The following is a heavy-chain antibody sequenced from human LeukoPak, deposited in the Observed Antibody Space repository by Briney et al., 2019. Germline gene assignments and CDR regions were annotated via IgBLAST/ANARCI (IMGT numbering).Heavy chain of an antibody. J-gene: IGHJ4*02. CDR1: GFTFSSYR. CDR2: ISSSSSYI. CDR3: ARGLNYYDSSGYSDY. Sequence: PGGSLRLSCAASGFTFSSYRMNWVRQAPGKGLEWVSSISSSSSYIYYADSVKGRFTISRDNAKNSLYLQMNSLRAEDTAVYYCARGLNYYDSSGYSDYWGQGTLVTVSS. D-gene: IGHD3-22*01. V-gene: IGHV3-21*01.